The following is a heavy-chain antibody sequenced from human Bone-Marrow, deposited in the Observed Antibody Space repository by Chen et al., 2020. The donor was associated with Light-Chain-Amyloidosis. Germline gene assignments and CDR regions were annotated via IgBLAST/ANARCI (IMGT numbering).Heavy chain of an antibody. J-gene: IGHJ4*02. CDR2: IYPDDSDA. D-gene: IGHD5-12*01. CDR3: GRRRDGYNFDY. CDR1: GYTFPTYW. V-gene: IGHV5-51*01. Sequence: EVQLEQSGPEVKKPGASLKISCKGSGYTFPTYWIGWVRQMPGKGLEWMGVIYPDDSDACYSPSFEGQVTISAYKSITTAYLQGRSLKASETAMYDCGRRRDGYNFDYWGQGTLVTVSS.